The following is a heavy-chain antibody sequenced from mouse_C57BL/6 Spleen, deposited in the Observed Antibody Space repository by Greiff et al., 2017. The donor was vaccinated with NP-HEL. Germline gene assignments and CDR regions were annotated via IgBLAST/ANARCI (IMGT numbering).Heavy chain of an antibody. CDR1: GFTFSSYA. D-gene: IGHD1-1*01. V-gene: IGHV5-4*01. CDR2: ISDGGSYT. J-gene: IGHJ1*03. CDR3: ARDGYYGSSYGYWYFDV. Sequence: EVQGVESGGGLVKPGGSLKLSCAASGFTFSSYAMSWVRQTPEKRLEWVATISDGGSYTYYTDNVKGRFTISRDNAKNNLYLQMSHLKSEDTAMYYCARDGYYGSSYGYWYFDVWGTGTTVTVSS.